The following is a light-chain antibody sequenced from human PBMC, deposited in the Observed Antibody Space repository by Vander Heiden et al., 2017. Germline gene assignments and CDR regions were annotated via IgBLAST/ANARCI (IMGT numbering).Light chain of an antibody. CDR1: SGSIASNY. Sequence: NFMLTQPHSVSESPGKTVTISCTRSSGSIASNYVQWYQQRPGSSPTTVIYEDNQRPSGVPDRFSGSIDSSSNSASLTISGLKTEDEADYYCQSYDSSNEWVFGGGTKL. J-gene: IGLJ3*02. CDR2: EDN. V-gene: IGLV6-57*01. CDR3: QSYDSSNEWV.